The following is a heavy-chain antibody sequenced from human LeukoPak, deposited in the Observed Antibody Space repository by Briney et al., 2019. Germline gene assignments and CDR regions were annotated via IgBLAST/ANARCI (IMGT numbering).Heavy chain of an antibody. J-gene: IGHJ3*02. Sequence: PGGSLRLSCVASGFIFSNFWMHWVRQAPGKGLEWVANIKEDGSEKYYVDSVKGRFTISRDNARNSLYLQMNSLRDDDTAVYYCARDHHYAFDIWGQGTMVTVSS. V-gene: IGHV3-7*01. CDR1: GFIFSNFW. CDR2: IKEDGSEK. CDR3: ARDHHYAFDI.